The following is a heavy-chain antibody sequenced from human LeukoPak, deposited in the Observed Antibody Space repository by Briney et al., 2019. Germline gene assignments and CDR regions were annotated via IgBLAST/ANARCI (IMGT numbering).Heavy chain of an antibody. D-gene: IGHD3-3*01. J-gene: IGHJ4*02. CDR2: IIPIFGTA. V-gene: IGHV1-69*05. CDR1: GGTFSSYA. CDR3: AREKYYDFWSPPDY. Sequence: GASVKVSCKASGGTFSSYAISWVRQAPGQGREWMGRIIPIFGTANYAQKFQGRVTITTDESTSTGYMELSSLRSEDTAVYYCAREKYYDFWSPPDYWGQGTLLTVSS.